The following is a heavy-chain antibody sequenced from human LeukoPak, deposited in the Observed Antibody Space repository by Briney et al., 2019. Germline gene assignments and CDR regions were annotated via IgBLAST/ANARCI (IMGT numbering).Heavy chain of an antibody. CDR3: ARQARMGELSLFYAFDI. D-gene: IGHD3-16*02. J-gene: IGHJ3*02. V-gene: IGHV4-59*08. CDR2: IYYSGST. Sequence: PSETLSLTCTVSGGSISSYYWSWIRQPTGKGLEWIGYIYYSGSTNYNPSLKSRVTISVDTSKNQFSLKLSSVTAADTAVYYCARQARMGELSLFYAFDIWGQGTMVTVSS. CDR1: GGSISSYY.